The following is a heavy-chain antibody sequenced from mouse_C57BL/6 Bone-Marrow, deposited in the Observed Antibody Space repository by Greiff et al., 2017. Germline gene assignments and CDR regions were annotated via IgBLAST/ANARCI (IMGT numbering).Heavy chain of an antibody. CDR3: ARDAGGDYADRFAY. CDR2: SRNKANDYTT. J-gene: IGHJ3*01. D-gene: IGHD2-4*01. V-gene: IGHV7-1*01. CDR1: GFTFSDFY. Sequence: EVMLVESGGGLVQSGRSLRLSCATSGFTFSDFYMEWVRQAPGKGLEWIAASRNKANDYTTEYSASVKGRFIGSRDTSQSILYLQMNALSAEDTAMYYWARDAGGDYADRFAYWGQGTLVTVSA.